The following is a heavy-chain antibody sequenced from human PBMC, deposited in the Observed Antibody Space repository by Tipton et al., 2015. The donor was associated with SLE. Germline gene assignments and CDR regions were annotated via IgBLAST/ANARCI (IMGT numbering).Heavy chain of an antibody. CDR2: VHYSGST. V-gene: IGHV4-38-2*02. CDR3: ARGFMLTTTPPYHYYYGMDV. Sequence: TLSLTCTVSGYSISSGYYWGWIRQPPGRGLEWIGSVHYSGSTYYSPSLKSRVTISVDTSKKYFSLKLTSATAADTAVYYCARGFMLTTTPPYHYYYGMDVWGQGTTVTVSS. D-gene: IGHD3-9*01. J-gene: IGHJ6*02. CDR1: GYSISSGYY.